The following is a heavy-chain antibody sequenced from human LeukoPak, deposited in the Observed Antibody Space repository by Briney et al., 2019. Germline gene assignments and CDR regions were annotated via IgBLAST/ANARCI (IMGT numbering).Heavy chain of an antibody. CDR3: ARDPTDCSGGSCYEPYYGMDV. V-gene: IGHV3-53*01. J-gene: IGHJ6*02. CDR2: IYRGGST. Sequence: PGGSLRLSCGASGFTVSSNYMSWVRQAPGKGREWVSVIYRGGSTYCADSVKGRFTLSRDNSKNTLSLQMNSLSAEDTAVYYCARDPTDCSGGSCYEPYYGMDVWGQGTTVTVSS. CDR1: GFTVSSNY. D-gene: IGHD2-15*01.